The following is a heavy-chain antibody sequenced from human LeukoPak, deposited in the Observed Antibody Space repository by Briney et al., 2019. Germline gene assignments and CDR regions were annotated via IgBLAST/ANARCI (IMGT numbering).Heavy chain of an antibody. V-gene: IGHV3-74*01. Sequence: GESLKISCAASGFTFSSYWMHWVRQAPGKGLVWVSRINSDGSSTSYADSVKGRFTISRDNAKNTLYLQMNSLRAEDTAVYYCARGGSGSLGYWGQGTLVTVSS. CDR2: INSDGSST. CDR1: GFTFSSYW. J-gene: IGHJ4*02. D-gene: IGHD1-26*01. CDR3: ARGGSGSLGY.